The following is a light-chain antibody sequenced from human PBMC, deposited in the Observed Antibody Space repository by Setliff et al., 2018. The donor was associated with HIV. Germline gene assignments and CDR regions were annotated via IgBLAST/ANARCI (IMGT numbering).Light chain of an antibody. V-gene: IGLV2-23*01. CDR2: EGS. CDR1: SSDVGSFNL. CDR3: CSYAGSTTFYV. J-gene: IGLJ1*01. Sequence: QSVLTQSASVSGSPGQSITISCTGTSSDVGSFNLVSWYQQHPGKAPKLMIYEGSKRPSGVSNRFSGSKSGNTASLTISGLQAEDEADYYCCSYAGSTTFYVFGTGTKSPS.